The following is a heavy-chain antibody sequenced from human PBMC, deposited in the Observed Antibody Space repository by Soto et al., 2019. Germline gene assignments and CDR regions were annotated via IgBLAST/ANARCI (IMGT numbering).Heavy chain of an antibody. Sequence: PSETLSLTCTVSGASISGHSWSWIRQPPGKGLEWIAYIYNSGSSYNPSLKSRVTISVDTSKNQLSLKLSSVIAADSAVYYCAINADFWGQGTTVTVSS. CDR2: IYNSGS. CDR3: AINADF. J-gene: IGHJ6*02. CDR1: GASISGHS. V-gene: IGHV4-59*08.